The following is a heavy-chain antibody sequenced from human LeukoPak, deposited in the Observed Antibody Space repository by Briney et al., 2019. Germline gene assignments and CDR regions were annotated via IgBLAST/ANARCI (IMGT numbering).Heavy chain of an antibody. J-gene: IGHJ5*02. D-gene: IGHD3-9*01. CDR3: ARGAPITRSFDWDPDRGKYNWFAP. Sequence: ASVKVSCKTSGYTFTGYYMHWVRQAPGQGLEWMGWINPKSGDTKYAQKFQGRVTVTRDTSINTVYMQLSRLKSDDTAVYYCARGAPITRSFDWDPDRGKYNWFAPWGQGTLVTVSS. V-gene: IGHV1-2*02. CDR2: INPKSGDT. CDR1: GYTFTGYY.